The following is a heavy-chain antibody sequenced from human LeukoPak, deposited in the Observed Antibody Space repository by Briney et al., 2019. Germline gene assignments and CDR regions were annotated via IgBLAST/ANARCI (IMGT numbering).Heavy chain of an antibody. CDR2: ISWNSGSI. J-gene: IGHJ4*02. Sequence: PGGSLRLSCAASGFTFDDYAMHWVRQAPGKGLEWVSGISWNSGSIGYADSVKGRFTISRDNAKNSLYLQMNSLRAEDTALYYCAKTIRDSSGYYSMDYWGQGTLVTVSS. D-gene: IGHD3-22*01. CDR1: GFTFDDYA. CDR3: AKTIRDSSGYYSMDY. V-gene: IGHV3-9*01.